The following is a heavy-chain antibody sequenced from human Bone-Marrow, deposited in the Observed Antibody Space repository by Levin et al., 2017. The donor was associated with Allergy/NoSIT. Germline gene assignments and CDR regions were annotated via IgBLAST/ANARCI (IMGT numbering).Heavy chain of an antibody. Sequence: RSSETLSLTCAVSGGSMTSSNWWSWVRQPPGKGLEWIGEIYPGGSTNYNPSLTGRVTISFDKSGNQFSLSLTSVTAADTAVYFCANGDFDSWGQGTLVTVSS. CDR3: ANGDFDS. CDR2: IYPGGST. D-gene: IGHD7-27*01. CDR1: GGSMTSSNW. J-gene: IGHJ4*02. V-gene: IGHV4-4*02.